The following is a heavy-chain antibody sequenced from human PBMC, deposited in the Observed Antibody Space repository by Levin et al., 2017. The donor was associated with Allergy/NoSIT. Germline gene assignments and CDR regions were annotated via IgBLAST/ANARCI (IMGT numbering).Heavy chain of an antibody. CDR1: GGSISSYY. CDR2: IYYSGST. D-gene: IGHD7-27*01. CDR3: ARHVPGDPGYFDL. J-gene: IGHJ2*01. V-gene: IGHV4-59*08. Sequence: PSETLSLTCTVSGGSISSYYWSWIRQPPGKGLEWIGYIYYSGSTNYNPSLKSRVTISVDTSKNQFSLKLSSVTAADTAVYYCARHVPGDPGYFDLWGRGTLVTVSS.